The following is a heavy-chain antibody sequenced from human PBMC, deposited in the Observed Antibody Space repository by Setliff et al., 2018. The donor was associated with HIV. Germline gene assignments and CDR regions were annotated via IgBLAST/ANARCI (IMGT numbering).Heavy chain of an antibody. D-gene: IGHD2-8*01. J-gene: IGHJ6*03. Sequence: ASVKVSCKASGYTFTSYGISWVRQAPGQGLEWMGWISAYNGDTNYAQRLQGRVTMTTDTSTSTAYMELRSLRSDDTAVYYCARRGHEVYGYYYYYYYMDVWGKGTTVTVSS. CDR3: ARRGHEVYGYYYYYYYMDV. CDR1: GYTFTSYG. V-gene: IGHV1-18*01. CDR2: ISAYNGDT.